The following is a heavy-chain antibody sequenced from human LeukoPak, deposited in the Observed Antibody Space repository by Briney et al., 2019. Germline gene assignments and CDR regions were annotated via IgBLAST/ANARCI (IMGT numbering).Heavy chain of an antibody. CDR1: GGTFSSYA. Sequence: SGKVSCKASGGTFSSYAISWVRQAPGQGLEWMGGIIPIFGTANYAQKFQGRVTITTDESTSTAYMELSSLRSEDTAVYYCARGVMSFDYYYYYMDVWGKGTTVTVSS. V-gene: IGHV1-69*05. J-gene: IGHJ6*03. CDR3: ARGVMSFDYYYYYMDV. CDR2: IIPIFGTA. D-gene: IGHD2-8*01.